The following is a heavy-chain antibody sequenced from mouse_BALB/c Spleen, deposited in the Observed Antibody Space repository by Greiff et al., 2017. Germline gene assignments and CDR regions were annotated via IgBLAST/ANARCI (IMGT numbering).Heavy chain of an antibody. CDR2: IRNKANGYTT. D-gene: IGHD2-1*01. Sequence: VQLKESGGGLVQPGGSLRLSCATSGFTFTDYYMSWVRQPPGKALEWLGFIRNKANGYTTEYSASVKGRFTISRDNSQSILYLQMNTLRAEDSATYYCARALYYGNYDYYAMDYWGQGTSVTVSS. CDR1: GFTFTDYY. V-gene: IGHV7-3*02. CDR3: ARALYYGNYDYYAMDY. J-gene: IGHJ4*01.